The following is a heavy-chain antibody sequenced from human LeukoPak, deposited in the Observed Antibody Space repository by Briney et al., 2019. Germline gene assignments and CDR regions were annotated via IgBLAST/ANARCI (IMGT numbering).Heavy chain of an antibody. J-gene: IGHJ4*02. Sequence: PGGSLRLSCAASGFTFSSYAMHWVRQAPGKGLEWVSYISSSGSTIYYADSVKGRFTISRDNAKNSLYLQMNSLRAEDTAVYYCAREGGEWELLRTFDYWGQGTLVTVSS. CDR3: AREGGEWELLRTFDY. D-gene: IGHD1-26*01. CDR2: ISSSGSTI. V-gene: IGHV3-48*03. CDR1: GFTFSSYA.